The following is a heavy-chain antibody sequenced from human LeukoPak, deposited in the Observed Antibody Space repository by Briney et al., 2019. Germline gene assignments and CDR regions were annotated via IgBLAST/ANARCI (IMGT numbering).Heavy chain of an antibody. V-gene: IGHV4-34*01. D-gene: IGHD6-13*01. Sequence: SETLSLTCAVYGGSFSGYYWSWIRQPPGKGLEWIGEINHSGSTNYNPSLRRRVSISVDSSKNQFSLKVGSVTAADTAVYYCARGSDTAAGLYWGQGTLVTVSS. CDR1: GGSFSGYY. J-gene: IGHJ4*02. CDR2: INHSGST. CDR3: ARGSDTAAGLY.